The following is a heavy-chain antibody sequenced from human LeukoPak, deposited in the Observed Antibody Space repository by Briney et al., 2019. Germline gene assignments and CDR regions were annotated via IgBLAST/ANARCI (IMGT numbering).Heavy chain of an antibody. CDR1: GGSLSGYY. D-gene: IGHD6-13*01. CDR3: ARDFIAAAGPVDY. Sequence: SETLSLTCAVYGGSLSGYYWSWIRQPPGKGLEWIGEINHSGSTNYNPSLKSRVTISVDTSKNQFSLKLSSVTAADTAVYYCARDFIAAAGPVDYWGQGTLVTVSS. J-gene: IGHJ4*02. CDR2: INHSGST. V-gene: IGHV4-34*01.